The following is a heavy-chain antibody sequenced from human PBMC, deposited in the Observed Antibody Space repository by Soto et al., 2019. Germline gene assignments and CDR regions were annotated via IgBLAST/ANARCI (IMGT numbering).Heavy chain of an antibody. D-gene: IGHD6-13*01. Sequence: EVQLVESGGGLVQPGGSLRLSCTASGFRFSSYDMNWVRQAPGRGLEYVSAISSNGGSTYYANAVQGRFTISRDNSKNMLYLQMGSLRAEDMAVYYCARARISAGGSMDVWGQGTTVTVSS. CDR2: ISSNGGST. CDR3: ARARISAGGSMDV. CDR1: GFRFSSYD. J-gene: IGHJ6*02. V-gene: IGHV3-64*01.